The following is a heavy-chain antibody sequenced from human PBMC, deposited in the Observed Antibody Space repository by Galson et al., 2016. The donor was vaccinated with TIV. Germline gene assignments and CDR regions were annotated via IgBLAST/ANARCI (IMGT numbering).Heavy chain of an antibody. D-gene: IGHD2-2*01. CDR3: ARGVPNIVIVPAAGYFDS. V-gene: IGHV4-34*01. Sequence: SETLSLTCALSGESLSGYHWTWIRQAPGKGLEWIGEVSHRGRTNYNPSLESRVTISLVTSKNEFALKLTSVTAADTAVYYCARGVPNIVIVPAAGYFDSWGQGALVTVSS. J-gene: IGHJ4*02. CDR1: GESLSGYH. CDR2: VSHRGRT.